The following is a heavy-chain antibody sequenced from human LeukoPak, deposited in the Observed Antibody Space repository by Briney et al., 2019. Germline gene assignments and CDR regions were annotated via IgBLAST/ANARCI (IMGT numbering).Heavy chain of an antibody. CDR2: IYHSGST. V-gene: IGHV4-38-2*01. CDR1: GYSISSGYY. CDR3: ARHSGNYDFWSGYSLGWFDP. Sequence: SETLSLTCAVSGYSISSGYYCGWIRQPPGKGLEWIGSIYHSGSTYYNPSLKSRVPISVDTSKNQFSLKLSSVTAADTAVYYCARHSGNYDFWSGYSLGWFDPWGQGTLVTVSS. D-gene: IGHD3-3*01. J-gene: IGHJ5*02.